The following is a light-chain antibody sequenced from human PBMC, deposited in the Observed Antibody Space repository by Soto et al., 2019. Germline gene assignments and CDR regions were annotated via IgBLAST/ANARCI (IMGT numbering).Light chain of an antibody. Sequence: DIQMTQSPSTLSASVGDRVTITCRASQTISSWLAWYQQKPGKAPKLLIYDVSSLGSGVPSRFSGSGSGTEFTLTISSLQPDDFATYYCQQYNSYPYTFGQGTKLEIK. CDR2: DVS. J-gene: IGKJ2*01. CDR1: QTISSW. V-gene: IGKV1-5*01. CDR3: QQYNSYPYT.